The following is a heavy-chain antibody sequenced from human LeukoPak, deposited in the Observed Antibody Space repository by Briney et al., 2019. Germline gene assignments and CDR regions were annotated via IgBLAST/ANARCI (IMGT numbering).Heavy chain of an antibody. Sequence: PGGSLRLSCAASGFTFSSYAMHWVRQAPGKGLQWVAVIWYDGINKYYADSVKGRFTISRDNSKNTLFLQMNSLRAEDTAVYYCARDRSPEGGYYYDTSGYYFDYWGRGTLVTVSS. CDR3: ARDRSPEGGYYYDTSGYYFDY. CDR2: IWYDGINK. CDR1: GFTFSSYA. V-gene: IGHV3-33*08. J-gene: IGHJ4*02. D-gene: IGHD3-22*01.